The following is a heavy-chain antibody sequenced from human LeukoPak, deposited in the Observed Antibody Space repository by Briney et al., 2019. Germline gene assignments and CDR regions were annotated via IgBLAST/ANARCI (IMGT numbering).Heavy chain of an antibody. V-gene: IGHV4-4*07. D-gene: IGHD3-9*01. CDR1: GSXXXXY. CDR2: IYTSGST. Sequence: GSXXXXYXXXXXXXXXXXXXXIGRIYTSGSTNYNPSLKSRVTMSVDTSKNQFSLKLSSVTAADTAVYYCARHILTGYDAFDIWGQGTMVTVSS. J-gene: IGHJ3*02. CDR3: ARHILTGYDAFDI.